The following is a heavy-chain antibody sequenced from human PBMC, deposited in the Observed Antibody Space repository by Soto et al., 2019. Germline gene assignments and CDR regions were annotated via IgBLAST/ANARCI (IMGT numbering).Heavy chain of an antibody. CDR3: ARPYCSGGSCYSGWFDP. CDR1: GFTFSDYY. J-gene: IGHJ5*02. Sequence: GGSLRLSCAASGFTFSDYYMSWIRQAPGKGLEWVSYISSSGSTIYYVDSVKGRFTISRDNAKNSLYLQMNSLRAEDTAVYYCARPYCSGGSCYSGWFDPWGQGTLVTVSS. CDR2: ISSSGSTI. D-gene: IGHD2-15*01. V-gene: IGHV3-11*01.